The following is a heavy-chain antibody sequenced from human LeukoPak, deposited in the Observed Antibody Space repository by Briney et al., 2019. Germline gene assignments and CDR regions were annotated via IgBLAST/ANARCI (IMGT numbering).Heavy chain of an antibody. J-gene: IGHJ4*02. CDR1: GYSFPSYW. D-gene: IGHD3-22*01. Sequence: GESLKISCKGSGYSFPSYWIGWVRQSPGKGLEWMGIIYPGDSDTRYSPSFEGQVTISADKSISTAYLQWRSLKASDTAMYYCARLYDSSGYPFDYWGQGTLVTVSS. CDR3: ARLYDSSGYPFDY. CDR2: IYPGDSDT. V-gene: IGHV5-51*01.